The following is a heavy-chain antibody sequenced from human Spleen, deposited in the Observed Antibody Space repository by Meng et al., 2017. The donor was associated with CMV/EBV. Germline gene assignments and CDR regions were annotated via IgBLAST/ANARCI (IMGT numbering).Heavy chain of an antibody. CDR3: ARVGVGQYYYYGMDV. CDR1: GFTFSSYA. J-gene: IGHJ6*02. CDR2: ISYDGSNK. V-gene: IGHV3-30-3*01. Sequence: GESLKISCAASGFTFSSYAMHWVRQAPGKGLELVAVISYDGSNKYYADSVKGRFTISRDNSKNTLYLQMNSLRAEDTAVYYCARVGVGQYYYYGMDVWGQGTTVTVSS.